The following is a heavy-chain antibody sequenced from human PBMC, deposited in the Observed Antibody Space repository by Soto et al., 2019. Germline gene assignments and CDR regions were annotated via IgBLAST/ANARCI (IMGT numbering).Heavy chain of an antibody. CDR3: ARGAMGEKWTFRY. CDR2: IYHTGST. J-gene: IGHJ4*02. CDR1: GGSTSTYY. Sequence: PSETLSLTCTVSGGSTSTYYWTWIRKPPGNGLEWIGYIYHTGSTNYNPSLKSRVTMSVDTSKDQFSLNLRSVTAADTAVYYCARGAMGEKWTFRYWGRGTLVTVSS. V-gene: IGHV4-59*01. D-gene: IGHD3-16*01.